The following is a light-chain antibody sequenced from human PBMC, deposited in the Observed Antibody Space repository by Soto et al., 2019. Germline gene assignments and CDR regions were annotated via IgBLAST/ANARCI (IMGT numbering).Light chain of an antibody. CDR2: WAS. CDR3: QQYYTTPLT. Sequence: DIVMTQSPDSLAVSLGERATINCKSSQSVLHSSNNKNYLAWYQQKPGQPPKLLIYWASTRASGVPDRFSGSGSGTDFTLTISSLQAEDVAVYYCQQYYTTPLTFGGGTKVEI. J-gene: IGKJ4*01. V-gene: IGKV4-1*01. CDR1: QSVLHSSNNKNY.